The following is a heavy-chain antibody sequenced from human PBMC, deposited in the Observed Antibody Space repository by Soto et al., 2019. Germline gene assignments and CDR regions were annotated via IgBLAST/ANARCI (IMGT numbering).Heavy chain of an antibody. CDR1: GFTFSSYG. Sequence: GGSLRLSCAASGFTFSSYGMHWVRQAPGKGLEWVAVIWYDGSNKYYADSVKGRFTISRDNSKNPLYLQMNSLRAEDTAVYYCAREHLGPGIAAAGTAFDIWGQGTMVTVSS. CDR2: IWYDGSNK. J-gene: IGHJ3*02. D-gene: IGHD6-13*01. V-gene: IGHV3-33*01. CDR3: AREHLGPGIAAAGTAFDI.